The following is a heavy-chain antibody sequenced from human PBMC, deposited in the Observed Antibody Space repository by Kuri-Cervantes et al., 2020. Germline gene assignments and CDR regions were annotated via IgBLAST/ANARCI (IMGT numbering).Heavy chain of an antibody. J-gene: IGHJ4*02. V-gene: IGHV1-2*02. D-gene: IGHD1-26*01. Sequence: ASVKVSCKASGYTFTDYYIHWLRQAPGPGLEWMGWINPKTYGTFFARQFQGRVTMTRDTSISTAYMELSGLRSDDTAVYYCARDRIVGATGFDYWGQGTLVTVSS. CDR3: ARDRIVGATGFDY. CDR1: GYTFTDYY. CDR2: INPKTYGT.